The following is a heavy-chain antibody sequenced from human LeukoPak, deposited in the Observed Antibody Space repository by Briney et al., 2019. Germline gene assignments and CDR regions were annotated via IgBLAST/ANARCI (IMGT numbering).Heavy chain of an antibody. CDR3: ARDLPMVRGGPYYYYYMDV. V-gene: IGHV4-4*07. CDR2: IYTSGST. Sequence: SETLSLTCTVSGGSISSYYWSWIRQPAGKGLEWIGRIYTSGSTNYNPSLKSRVTMSVDTSKNQFSLKLSSVTAADTAVYYCARDLPMVRGGPYYYYYMDVWGKGTTVTISS. D-gene: IGHD3-10*01. CDR1: GGSISSYY. J-gene: IGHJ6*03.